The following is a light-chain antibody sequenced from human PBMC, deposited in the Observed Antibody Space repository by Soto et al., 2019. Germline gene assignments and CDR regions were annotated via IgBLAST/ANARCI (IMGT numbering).Light chain of an antibody. J-gene: IGLJ2*01. CDR2: EVS. CDR1: TSDVGGYNY. Sequence: QSVLTQPASVSGSPGQSITISCTGTTSDVGGYNYVSWYQQHPGKAPKLMMYEVSNRPSGVSNRFSGSKSDNTASLTISGLQTEDEADYYCSSYTSSSTLGVFGGGTKLTVL. CDR3: SSYTSSSTLGV. V-gene: IGLV2-14*01.